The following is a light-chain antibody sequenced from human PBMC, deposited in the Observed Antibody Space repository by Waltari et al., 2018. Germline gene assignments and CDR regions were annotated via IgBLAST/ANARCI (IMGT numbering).Light chain of an antibody. V-gene: IGLV2-23*02. J-gene: IGLJ2*01. CDR3: CSYAGSSSVV. CDR2: EVS. CDR1: SRCCGSYNL. Sequence: QSALTQPASVSWSPGQPITIPRTGTSRCCGSYNLLPWYQQHPGKAPKLMIYEVSKRPSGVSNRFSGSKSGNTASLTISGLQAEDEADYYCCSYAGSSSVVFGGGTKLTVL.